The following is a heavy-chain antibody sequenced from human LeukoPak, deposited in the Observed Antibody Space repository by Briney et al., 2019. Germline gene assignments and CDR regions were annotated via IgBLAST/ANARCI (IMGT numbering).Heavy chain of an antibody. CDR1: GFSFTNYG. CDR3: ARDFSGYCTNGVCYYFDY. D-gene: IGHD2-8*01. Sequence: GGSLRLSCAASGFSFTNYGMAWVRQAPGKGLEWLSAINGIGASTYYADSVKGRFTISRDNSKNTLYLQMNSLRAEDTAVYYCARDFSGYCTNGVCYYFDYWGQGTLVTVSS. J-gene: IGHJ4*02. CDR2: INGIGAST. V-gene: IGHV3-23*01.